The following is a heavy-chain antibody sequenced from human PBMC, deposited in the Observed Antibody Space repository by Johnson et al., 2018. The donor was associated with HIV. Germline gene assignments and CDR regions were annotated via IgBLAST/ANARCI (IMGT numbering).Heavy chain of an antibody. D-gene: IGHD3-10*01. J-gene: IGHJ3*02. CDR1: GFTFDDYG. CDR3: ARRGITIVADAFDI. V-gene: IGHV3-20*04. Sequence: VQLVESGGGVVQPGRSLRLSCAASGFTFDDYGMSWVRQAPGKGLEWVSGIDWSGGRTGYADSVKGRFTISRDNAKKLLYLQMYSLRAEDTAFYYCARRGITIVADAFDIWGQGTMVTVSS. CDR2: IDWSGGRT.